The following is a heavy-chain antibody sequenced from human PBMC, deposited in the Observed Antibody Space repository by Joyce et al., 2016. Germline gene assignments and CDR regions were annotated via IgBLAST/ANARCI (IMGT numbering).Heavy chain of an antibody. CDR2: ISSDGSNK. D-gene: IGHD4-23*01. J-gene: IGHJ5*02. CDR1: GFSFSQFS. CDR3: ARVTTVARMGNWFDP. Sequence: QVQLVESGGGVGQPGRSLTLSCAASGFSFSQFSMVWIRQAPGKWLDWAAFISSDGSNKYDADSAKGRFIISRDNSKNTLNLQMADLRSDDTGVYYCARVTTVARMGNWFDPWGQGALVAVSS. V-gene: IGHV3-30-3*01.